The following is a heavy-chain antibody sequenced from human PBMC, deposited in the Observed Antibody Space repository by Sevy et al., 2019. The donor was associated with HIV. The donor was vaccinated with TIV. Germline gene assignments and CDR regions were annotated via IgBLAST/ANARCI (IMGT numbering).Heavy chain of an antibody. CDR1: GGSISSYY. V-gene: IGHV4-59*08. CDR3: ARLNYSSSWYLGYYYYYMDV. CDR2: IYYSGST. J-gene: IGHJ6*03. D-gene: IGHD6-13*01. Sequence: SETLSLTCTVSGGSISSYYWSWIRQPPGKGLEWIGYIYYSGSTNYNPSLKSRVTISVDTSKNQFSLKLSSVTAADTXVYYCARLNYSSSWYLGYYYYYMDVWGKGTTVTVSS.